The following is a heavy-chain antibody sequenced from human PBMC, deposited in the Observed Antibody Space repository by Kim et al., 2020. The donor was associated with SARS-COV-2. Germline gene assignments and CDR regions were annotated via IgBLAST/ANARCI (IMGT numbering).Heavy chain of an antibody. D-gene: IGHD2-15*01. V-gene: IGHV3-48*02. CDR1: GFTFSSYS. CDR3: SGHRDYCSGGTCYGGSLGY. Sequence: GGSLRLSCAASGFTFSSYSMNWVRQAPGKGLEWISYISSSGSPIYYADSVKGRFTISRDNAKNSLYLQMNSLRDEDTAVYYCSGHRDYCSGGTCYGGSLGYWGQGTLVTVSS. J-gene: IGHJ4*02. CDR2: ISSSGSPI.